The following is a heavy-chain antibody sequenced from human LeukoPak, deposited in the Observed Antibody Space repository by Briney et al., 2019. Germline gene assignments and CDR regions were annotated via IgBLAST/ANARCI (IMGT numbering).Heavy chain of an antibody. V-gene: IGHV1-2*04. CDR3: ARGENPKFPHFHY. Sequence: ASVKVSCKASGYTFNGYYMHWVRQAPGQGLEWRGWINPHRGGTNYAQKFQGWVTMTRDTSISTAYMQLSRLSSDDTAVYYSARGENPKFPHFHYWAQGTLVTVSS. J-gene: IGHJ4*02. CDR2: INPHRGGT. CDR1: GYTFNGYY. D-gene: IGHD1-14*01.